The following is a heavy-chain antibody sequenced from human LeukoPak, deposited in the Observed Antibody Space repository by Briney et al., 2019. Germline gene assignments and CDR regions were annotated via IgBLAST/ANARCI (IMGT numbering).Heavy chain of an antibody. V-gene: IGHV3-30-3*01. CDR3: ASGKQQLVRTLDY. Sequence: GGSLRLSCAASGFTFSSYAMHWVRQAPGKGLEWVAVISYDGSNKYYADSVKGRFTISRDNSKNTLYLQMNSLRAEDTAVYYCASGKQQLVRTLDYWGQGTLVTVSS. CDR2: ISYDGSNK. J-gene: IGHJ4*02. D-gene: IGHD6-13*01. CDR1: GFTFSSYA.